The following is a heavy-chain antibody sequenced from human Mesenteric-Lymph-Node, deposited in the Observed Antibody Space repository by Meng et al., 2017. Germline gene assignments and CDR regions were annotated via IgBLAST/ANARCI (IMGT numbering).Heavy chain of an antibody. CDR3: ASSVGATKFDY. Sequence: GGSLRLSCAASGFTFSSYGMHWVRQAPGKGLEWVAVIWYDGSNKYYADSVKGRFTISRDNSKNTLYLQMNSLRAEDTAVYYCASSVGATKFDYWGQGTLVTVSS. J-gene: IGHJ4*02. V-gene: IGHV3-33*01. CDR1: GFTFSSYG. D-gene: IGHD1-26*01. CDR2: IWYDGSNK.